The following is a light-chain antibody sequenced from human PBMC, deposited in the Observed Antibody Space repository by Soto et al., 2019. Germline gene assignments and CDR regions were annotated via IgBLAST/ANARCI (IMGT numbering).Light chain of an antibody. Sequence: AIQMTQSPSSLSASVGDRVTITCRASQGIRSDLGWYQQKPGKAPKLLVYDASSLQSGVPSRFSGSGSGTDFTLTISSLQTEDFATYYCLPDFNYPVTFGGGTKVEI. CDR2: DAS. V-gene: IGKV1-6*01. J-gene: IGKJ4*01. CDR1: QGIRSD. CDR3: LPDFNYPVT.